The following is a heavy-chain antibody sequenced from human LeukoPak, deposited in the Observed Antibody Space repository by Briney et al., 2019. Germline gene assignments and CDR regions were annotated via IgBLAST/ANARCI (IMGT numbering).Heavy chain of an antibody. CDR2: MEEYGSYI. D-gene: IGHD4-23*01. CDR1: GFDFSGFS. Sequence: GGSLRLSCVVSGFDFSGFSMSWVRQAPGKGLEWVAIMEEYGSYIFYVDSVKGRFIISRDNARNSLYLQMNNLRAEDTAVYYCARAEGYGGELDSWGQGTLVTVSS. CDR3: ARAEGYGGELDS. J-gene: IGHJ4*02. V-gene: IGHV3-7*01.